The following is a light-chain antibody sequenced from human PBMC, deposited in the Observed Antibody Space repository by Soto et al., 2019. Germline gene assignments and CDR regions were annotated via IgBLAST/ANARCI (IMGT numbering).Light chain of an antibody. CDR3: QQRRNWPRT. CDR2: DAS. Sequence: EVVLTQSPATLSSSPGESVTLSCRASQNIDTYLAWYQQRPGQAPRLLIYDASYRAVGIPSRFSGSGSGTDFPLTISSLEPADFAIYHCQQRRNWPRTFGGGTEVDI. J-gene: IGKJ4*01. CDR1: QNIDTY. V-gene: IGKV3-11*01.